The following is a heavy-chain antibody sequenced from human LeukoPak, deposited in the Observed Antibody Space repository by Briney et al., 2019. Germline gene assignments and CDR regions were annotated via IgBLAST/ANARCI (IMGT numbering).Heavy chain of an antibody. Sequence: PGGSLRLSCAASGFTFSYYSMNWVRQAPGKGLEWVSGISWNSGSIGYADSVKGRFTISRDNAKNSLYLQMNSLRAEDTALYYCAKDGDSSSRYGLRGPFDYWGQGTLVTVSS. J-gene: IGHJ4*02. V-gene: IGHV3-9*01. CDR3: AKDGDSSSRYGLRGPFDY. CDR1: GFTFSYYS. D-gene: IGHD6-13*01. CDR2: ISWNSGSI.